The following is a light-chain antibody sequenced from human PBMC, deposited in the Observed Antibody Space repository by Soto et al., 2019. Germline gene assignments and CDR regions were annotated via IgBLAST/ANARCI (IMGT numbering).Light chain of an antibody. CDR1: QNIYSN. CDR2: NAA. CDR3: QQYYKWPPFT. Sequence: IVMTQSPSTLSVSPGERATLSFRASQNIYSNVAWYQQRPGQAPRLLLYNAATRATGIPARFSGRGFGTEFTLTISSLQSEDFALYYCQQYYKWPPFTFGPGTKVDI. V-gene: IGKV3-15*01. J-gene: IGKJ3*01.